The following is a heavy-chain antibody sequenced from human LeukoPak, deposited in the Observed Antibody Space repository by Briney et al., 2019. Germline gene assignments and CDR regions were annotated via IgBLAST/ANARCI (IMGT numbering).Heavy chain of an antibody. CDR3: ARLYSSSWPLDY. J-gene: IGHJ4*02. V-gene: IGHV3-48*04. D-gene: IGHD6-13*01. Sequence: GGSLRLSCAASGFTFSSYAMSWVRQAPGKGLEWVSYISSSGSTIYYADSVKGRFTISRDNAKNSLYLQMNSLRAEDTAVYYCARLYSSSWPLDYRGQGTLVTVSS. CDR2: ISSSGSTI. CDR1: GFTFSSYA.